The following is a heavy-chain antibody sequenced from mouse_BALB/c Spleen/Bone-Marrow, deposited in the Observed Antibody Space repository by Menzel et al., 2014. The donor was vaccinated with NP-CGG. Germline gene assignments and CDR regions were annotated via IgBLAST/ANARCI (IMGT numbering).Heavy chain of an antibody. Sequence: VQLQQSGAELVKPGASVKLSCKASGYTFTDYIIHWIKQRSGQGLEWIGWFYPGSGNIRYNEKFKDKATLTVDKSSSTVYMEISRLTSEDSSVYFCTRHFYGSSDIDYWGQGTSLTVSS. CDR3: TRHFYGSSDIDY. V-gene: IGHV1-62-2*01. CDR2: FYPGSGNI. D-gene: IGHD1-1*01. J-gene: IGHJ2*02. CDR1: GYTFTDYI.